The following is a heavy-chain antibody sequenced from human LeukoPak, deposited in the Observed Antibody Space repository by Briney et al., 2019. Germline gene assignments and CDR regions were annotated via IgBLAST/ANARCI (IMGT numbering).Heavy chain of an antibody. Sequence: PGGSLRLSCAASGFTFSDYWMNWVRQAPGKGLEWLANINKDGSKKDYVDSVKSRFTISRDNAKNSLSLQMDSLRVEDTAVYHCVRDAPGREGRHYWGQGILVTVSS. CDR1: GFTFSDYW. J-gene: IGHJ4*02. V-gene: IGHV3-7*01. CDR2: INKDGSKK. D-gene: IGHD1-26*01. CDR3: VRDAPGREGRHY.